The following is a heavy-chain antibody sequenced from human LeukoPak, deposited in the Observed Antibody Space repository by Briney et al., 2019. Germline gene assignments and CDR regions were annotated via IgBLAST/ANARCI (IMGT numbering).Heavy chain of an antibody. J-gene: IGHJ3*02. D-gene: IGHD6-25*01. Sequence: SETQSLTCTVSGGSISSYYWSWIRQPPGKGLEWIGHIYYSGSTNYNPSLKSRVTISVDASKNQFSLKLSSVTAADTAVYYCARFLYSSGYAFDIWGQGTMVTVSS. CDR3: ARFLYSSGYAFDI. CDR2: IYYSGST. CDR1: GGSISSYY. V-gene: IGHV4-59*01.